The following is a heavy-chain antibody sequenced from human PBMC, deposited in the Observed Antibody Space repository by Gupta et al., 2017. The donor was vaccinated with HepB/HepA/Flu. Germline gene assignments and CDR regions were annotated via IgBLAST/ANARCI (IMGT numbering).Heavy chain of an antibody. CDR3: ARGVTRSPAERWRLRTNNWFDP. V-gene: IGHV1-8*01. J-gene: IGHJ5*02. CDR2: MNPNSGNT. CDR1: GYTFSDYD. Sequence: QVPLVQSGAEVKMPGASVTVSCKASGYTFSDYDINWLRQAAGQGLEWLGWMNPNSGNTGYRQKFQDRITMTRDASISTAYMELSGLRSEDTAIYYCARGVTRSPAERWRLRTNNWFDPWGQGTLVTVSS. D-gene: IGHD5-24*01.